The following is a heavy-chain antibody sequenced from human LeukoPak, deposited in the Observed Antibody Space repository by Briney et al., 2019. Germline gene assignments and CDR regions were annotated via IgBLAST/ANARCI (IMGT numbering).Heavy chain of an antibody. D-gene: IGHD5-18*01. V-gene: IGHV1-8*01. CDR3: ARADVDTAMAYYFDY. CDR1: GYTFTSYD. CDR2: MNPNSGNT. J-gene: IGHJ4*02. Sequence: ASVKVSCKASGYTFTSYDINWVRQATGQGLEWMGWMNPNSGNTGYAQKFQGRVTMTRNTSISTAYMELSSLGSEDTAVYYCARADVDTAMAYYFDYWGQGTLVTVSS.